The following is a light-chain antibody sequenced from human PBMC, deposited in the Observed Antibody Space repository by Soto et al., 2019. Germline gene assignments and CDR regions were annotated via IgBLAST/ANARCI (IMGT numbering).Light chain of an antibody. CDR3: QQYNSYWGT. J-gene: IGKJ1*01. V-gene: IGKV1-5*01. Sequence: DIQMTQSPSTLSASVGDRVTITCRASQSISSWLAWDQQKPGKAPKLLIYDASSLESGVPSRFSGSGSGTEFTLTISSLQPDDFATYYCQQYNSYWGTFGQGTKVEIK. CDR1: QSISSW. CDR2: DAS.